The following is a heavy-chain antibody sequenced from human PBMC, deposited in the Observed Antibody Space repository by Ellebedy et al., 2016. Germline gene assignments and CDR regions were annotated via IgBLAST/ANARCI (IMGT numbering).Heavy chain of an antibody. Sequence: SETLSLTXTVSGGSISSYYWSWIRQPPGKGLEWIGYIYYSGSTNYNPSLKSRVTISVDTSKNQFSLKLSSVTAADTAVYYCARLDSMVRGVYNWFDPWGQGTLVTVSS. V-gene: IGHV4-59*08. J-gene: IGHJ5*02. CDR3: ARLDSMVRGVYNWFDP. CDR2: IYYSGST. D-gene: IGHD3-10*01. CDR1: GGSISSYY.